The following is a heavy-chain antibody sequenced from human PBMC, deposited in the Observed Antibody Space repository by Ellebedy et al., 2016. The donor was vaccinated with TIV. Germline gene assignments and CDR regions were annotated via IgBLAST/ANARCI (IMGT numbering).Heavy chain of an antibody. CDR3: VRDVFVSDDPEEMWFDP. V-gene: IGHV3-20*04. CDR2: INWNGDRT. Sequence: PGGSLRLSCAASGFNFDDYGMSWVRQVPGKGLEWISGINWNGDRTGYADSVKGRFNISRDNAKTSLYLQMNSLRAEDTAFYYCVRDVFVSDDPEEMWFDPWGQGTLVTVSS. J-gene: IGHJ5*02. D-gene: IGHD1-14*01. CDR1: GFNFDDYG.